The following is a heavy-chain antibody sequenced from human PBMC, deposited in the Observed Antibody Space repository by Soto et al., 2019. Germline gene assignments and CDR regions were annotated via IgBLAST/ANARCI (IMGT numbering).Heavy chain of an antibody. V-gene: IGHV1-69*01. CDR2: IIPISGTA. CDR1: GGTFSSYA. Sequence: QVQLVQSGAEVKKPGSSVKVSCKASGGTFSSYAISWVRQAPGQGLEWRGGIIPISGTANYAQKFQGRVTITAEESTSTAYMELSSLRSEDTAVYYCARSQGSSTSLEIYYYYYYGMDVWGQGTTVTGSS. D-gene: IGHD2-2*01. J-gene: IGHJ6*02. CDR3: ARSQGSSTSLEIYYYYYYGMDV.